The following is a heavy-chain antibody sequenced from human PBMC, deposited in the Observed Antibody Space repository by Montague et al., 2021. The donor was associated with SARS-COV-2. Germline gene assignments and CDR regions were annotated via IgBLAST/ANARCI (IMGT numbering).Heavy chain of an antibody. CDR2: INHSGST. V-gene: IGHV4-34*01. J-gene: IGHJ6*02. Sequence: SETLSLTCGVDGGSLIDYYWTWIRQSPGRGLEWFGEINHSGSTNYNPSLKSRVTISVDTSKNQFSLKLSSVTAADTAVYYCARIRCITIFGVVITPYYYGMDVWGQGTTVTVSS. CDR1: GGSLIDYY. D-gene: IGHD3-3*01. CDR3: ARIRCITIFGVVITPYYYGMDV.